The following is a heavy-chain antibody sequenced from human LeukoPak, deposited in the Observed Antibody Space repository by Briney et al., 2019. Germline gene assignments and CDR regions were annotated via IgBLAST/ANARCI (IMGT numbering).Heavy chain of an antibody. D-gene: IGHD2-15*01. V-gene: IGHV3-23*01. CDR2: ISGSGGST. J-gene: IGHJ4*02. CDR3: AKDIEASI. CDR1: GFTFSDYA. Sequence: GGSLRLSCAASGFTFSDYAMTWVRQDPGKGLEWISTISGSGGSTYYADSVKGRFTISRDNSKNTMYLQMNSLRAEDTAVYYCAKDIEASIWGQGTLVAVSS.